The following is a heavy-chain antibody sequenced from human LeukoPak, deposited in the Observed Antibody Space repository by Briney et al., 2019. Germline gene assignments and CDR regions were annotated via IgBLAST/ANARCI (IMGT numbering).Heavy chain of an antibody. CDR2: IYYSGST. Sequence: KTSETLSLTCTVSGGSISSYYWSWIRQPPGKGLEWIGCIYYSGSTNYNPSLKSRVTISVDTSKNQFSLKLSSVTAADTAVYYCARGGLELENDYWGQGTLVTVSS. D-gene: IGHD1-7*01. CDR3: ARGGLELENDY. V-gene: IGHV4-59*01. J-gene: IGHJ4*02. CDR1: GGSISSYY.